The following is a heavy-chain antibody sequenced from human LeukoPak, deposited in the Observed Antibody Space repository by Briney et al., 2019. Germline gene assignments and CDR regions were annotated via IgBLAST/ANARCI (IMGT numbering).Heavy chain of an antibody. D-gene: IGHD3-10*01. V-gene: IGHV1-69*05. CDR3: ARGRIVYGSGSYFHDYYYMDV. Sequence: SVKVSCKASGGTFSSYAISWVRQAPGQGLEWMGGIIPIFGTANCAQKFQGRVTITTDESTSTAYMELSSLRFEDTAVYYCARGRIVYGSGSYFHDYYYMDVWGKGTTVTVSS. CDR1: GGTFSSYA. CDR2: IIPIFGTA. J-gene: IGHJ6*03.